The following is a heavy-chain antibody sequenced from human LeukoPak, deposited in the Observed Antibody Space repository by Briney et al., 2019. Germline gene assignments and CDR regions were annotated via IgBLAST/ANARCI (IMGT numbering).Heavy chain of an antibody. CDR3: ARATIDYGTYFDY. V-gene: IGHV3-30-3*01. CDR1: GFTFSSYA. CDR2: ISYDGSNK. J-gene: IGHJ4*02. D-gene: IGHD4-17*01. Sequence: PGGSLRLSCAASGFTFSSYAMHWVRQAPGKGLEWVAVISYDGSNKYYADSVKGRFTISRDNSKNTLYLQMNSLRAEDTAVYYCARATIDYGTYFDYWGQGTLVTVSS.